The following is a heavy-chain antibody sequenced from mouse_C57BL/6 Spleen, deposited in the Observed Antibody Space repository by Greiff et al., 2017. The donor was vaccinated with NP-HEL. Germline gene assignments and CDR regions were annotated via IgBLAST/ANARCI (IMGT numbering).Heavy chain of an antibody. CDR2: IYPGSGST. Sequence: VQLQQPGAELVKPGASVKMSCKASGYTFTSYWITWVKQRPGQGLEWIGDIYPGSGSTNYNEMFKSKATLTVDTSSSTAYMQLSSLTSEDSAVYYCASSYDGYYWFAYWGQGTLVTVSA. CDR3: ASSYDGYYWFAY. D-gene: IGHD2-3*01. J-gene: IGHJ3*01. CDR1: GYTFTSYW. V-gene: IGHV1-55*01.